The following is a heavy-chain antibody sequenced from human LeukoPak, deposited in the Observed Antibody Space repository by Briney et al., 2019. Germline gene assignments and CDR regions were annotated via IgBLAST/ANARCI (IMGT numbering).Heavy chain of an antibody. D-gene: IGHD3-3*01. CDR1: GFTFSSYA. Sequence: GGSLRLSCAASGFTFSSYAMHWVRQAPGRGLEWVAVISYDGTSRYLADSVKGRFTISRDNPKHTLYLQMSSLRPEDTAVYYCARGKSEVLRFLEWLLPYDYWGQGTLVTVSS. V-gene: IGHV3-30-3*01. CDR3: ARGKSEVLRFLEWLLPYDY. J-gene: IGHJ4*02. CDR2: ISYDGTSR.